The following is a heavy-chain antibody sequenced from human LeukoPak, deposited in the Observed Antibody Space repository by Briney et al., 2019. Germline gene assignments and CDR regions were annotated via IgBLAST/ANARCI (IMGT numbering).Heavy chain of an antibody. CDR3: ARDPYSGAYGDTYYYYMDV. CDR1: GFTFSSYW. CDR2: ISNSGSSI. Sequence: QPGGSLRLSCAASGFTFSSYWMSWVRQAPGKGLEWVSYISNSGSSIYYADSVKGRFTTSRDNAKSSLYLQMNSLRAEDTAVYYCARDPYSGAYGDTYYYYMDVWGKGTTVTISS. D-gene: IGHD1-26*01. J-gene: IGHJ6*03. V-gene: IGHV3-48*04.